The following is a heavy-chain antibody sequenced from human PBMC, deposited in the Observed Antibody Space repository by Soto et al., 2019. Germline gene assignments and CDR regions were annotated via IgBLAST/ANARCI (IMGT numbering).Heavy chain of an antibody. CDR3: AAVPYYYDSSAYYFDY. V-gene: IGHV1-58*01. Sequence: SVKVSCKASGFTFTSSAVQWVRQARGQRLEWIGWIVVGSGNTNYAQKFQERVTITRDMSTSTAYMQLSSLRSEDTAVYYCAAVPYYYDSSAYYFDYWGQGTLVTAPQ. J-gene: IGHJ4*02. CDR2: IVVGSGNT. D-gene: IGHD3-22*01. CDR1: GFTFTSSA.